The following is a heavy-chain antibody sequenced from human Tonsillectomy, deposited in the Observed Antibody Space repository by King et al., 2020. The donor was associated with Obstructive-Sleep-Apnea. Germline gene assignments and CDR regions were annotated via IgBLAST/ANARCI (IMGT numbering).Heavy chain of an antibody. V-gene: IGHV5-51*01. D-gene: IGHD3-22*01. Sequence: VQLVESGAEVKKPGESLKISCKGSGYSFTTYWIGWVRQMPGKGLEWMGIFYPGDSDTRYSPSFQGQVTISADKSINTAFLQWSSLKASDTAMYYCARHPYYDSSGSNFDYWGQGTLVTVSS. CDR2: FYPGDSDT. CDR1: GYSFTTYW. CDR3: ARHPYYDSSGSNFDY. J-gene: IGHJ4*02.